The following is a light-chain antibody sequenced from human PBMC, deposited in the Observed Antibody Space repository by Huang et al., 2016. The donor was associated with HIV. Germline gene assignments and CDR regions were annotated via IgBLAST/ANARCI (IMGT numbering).Light chain of an antibody. J-gene: IGKJ4*01. CDR1: QSVITY. CDR2: DAS. Sequence: EIVLTQSPATLSLSPGERATLSCRASQSVITYLAWYQQKPGQAPRLLICDASSRATDIPARFSGSGSGTDFTLTISSLEPEDFAVYYCQQRSNWPPLTFGGGTKVEIK. CDR3: QQRSNWPPLT. V-gene: IGKV3-11*01.